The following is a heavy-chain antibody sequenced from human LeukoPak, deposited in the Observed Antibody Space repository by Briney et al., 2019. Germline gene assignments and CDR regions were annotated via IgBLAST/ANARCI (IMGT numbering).Heavy chain of an antibody. J-gene: IGHJ5*02. Sequence: SETLSLTCPVSGGSISSYYWSWIRQPPGKGLAWIGYIYYSGSTNYNPSLKSRVTISVDTSKNQFSLKLSSVTAADTAVYYCARGVAVAGSNWFDHWGQGTLVTVSS. D-gene: IGHD6-19*01. CDR1: GGSISSYY. CDR2: IYYSGST. CDR3: ARGVAVAGSNWFDH. V-gene: IGHV4-59*01.